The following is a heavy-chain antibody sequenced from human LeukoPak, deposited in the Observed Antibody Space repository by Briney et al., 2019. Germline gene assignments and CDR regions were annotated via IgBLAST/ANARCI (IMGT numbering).Heavy chain of an antibody. V-gene: IGHV3-66*01. Sequence: GGSLRLSCAASGFTVSRNYMSWVRQAPGKGLEWVSVIYSGGSTYYADSVKGRFTISRDNSKNTLYLQMNSLRAEDTAVYYCARVSGYSGTAFDYWGQGTLVTVSS. D-gene: IGHD3-22*01. CDR3: ARVSGYSGTAFDY. CDR1: GFTVSRNY. CDR2: IYSGGST. J-gene: IGHJ4*02.